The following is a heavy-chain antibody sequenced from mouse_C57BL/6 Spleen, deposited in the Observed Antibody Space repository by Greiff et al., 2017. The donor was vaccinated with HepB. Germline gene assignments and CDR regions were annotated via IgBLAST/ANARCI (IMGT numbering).Heavy chain of an antibody. V-gene: IGHV1-50*01. D-gene: IGHD1-1*01. J-gene: IGHJ2*01. CDR2: IDPSDSYT. CDR3: ARAYDYGSLHFDY. Sequence: QVQLQQPGAELVKPGASVKLSCKASGYTFTSYWMQWVKQRPGQGLEWIGEIDPSDSYTNYNQKFKGKATLTVDTSSSTAYMQLGSLTSADSAVYDCARAYDYGSLHFDYWGQGTTLTVSS. CDR1: GYTFTSYW.